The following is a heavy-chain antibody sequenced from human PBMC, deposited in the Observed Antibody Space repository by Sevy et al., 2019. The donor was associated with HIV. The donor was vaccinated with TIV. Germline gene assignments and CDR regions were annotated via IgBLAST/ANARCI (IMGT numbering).Heavy chain of an antibody. D-gene: IGHD2-2*01. J-gene: IGHJ3*02. CDR3: ARSSQSAFDI. CDR1: GFTFSSYW. Sequence: GGSLRLSCAASGFTFSSYWMTWVRQAPGKGLEWVANIKQDGSEKYYVDSVKGRFTISRDNAKNSVYLQMNSLRVEDSAVYFCARSSQSAFDIWGQGTMVTVSS. V-gene: IGHV3-7*03. CDR2: IKQDGSEK.